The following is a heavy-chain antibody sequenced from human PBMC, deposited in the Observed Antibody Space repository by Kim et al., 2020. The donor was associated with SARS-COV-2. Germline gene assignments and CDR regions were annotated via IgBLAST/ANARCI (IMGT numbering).Heavy chain of an antibody. CDR3: ATGFSVAGTPEDWRYYYGMDV. CDR2: FDPEDGET. D-gene: IGHD6-19*01. J-gene: IGHJ6*02. CDR1: GYTLTELS. Sequence: ASVKVSCKVSGYTLTELSMHWVLQAPGKGLEWMGGFDPEDGETIYAQKFQGRVTMTEDTSTDTAYMELSSLRSEDTAVYYCATGFSVAGTPEDWRYYYGMDVWGQGTTVTVSS. V-gene: IGHV1-24*01.